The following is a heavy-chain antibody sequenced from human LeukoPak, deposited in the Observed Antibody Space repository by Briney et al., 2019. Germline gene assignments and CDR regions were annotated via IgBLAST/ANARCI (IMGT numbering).Heavy chain of an antibody. CDR2: IYYSGST. CDR3: ARALLALGYCSSTSCYKQSYYYYGMDV. Sequence: SETLSLTCTVSGGSISSYYWSWIRQPPGKGLEWIGYIYYSGSTNYNPSLKSRVTISADTSKNQFSLKLSSVTAADTAVYYCARALLALGYCSSTSCYKQSYYYYGMDVWGQGTTVTVSS. J-gene: IGHJ6*02. D-gene: IGHD2-2*02. CDR1: GGSISSYY. V-gene: IGHV4-59*12.